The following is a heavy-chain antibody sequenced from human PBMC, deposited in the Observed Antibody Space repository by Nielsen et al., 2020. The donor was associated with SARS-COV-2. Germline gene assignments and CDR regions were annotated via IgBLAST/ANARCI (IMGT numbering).Heavy chain of an antibody. D-gene: IGHD6-6*01. V-gene: IGHV3-20*01. CDR3: ARQADEYSSPGGDY. CDR1: GFTFDDYG. Sequence: ESLKISCAASGFTFDDYGMSWVRQAPGKGLEWVSGINWNGGSTGYADSVKGRFTISRDNAKNSLYLQMNSLRAEDTALYHCARQADEYSSPGGDYWGQGTLVTVSS. CDR2: INWNGGST. J-gene: IGHJ4*02.